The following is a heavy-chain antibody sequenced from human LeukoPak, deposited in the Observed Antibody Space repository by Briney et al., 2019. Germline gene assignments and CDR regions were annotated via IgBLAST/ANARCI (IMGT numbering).Heavy chain of an antibody. D-gene: IGHD6-13*01. J-gene: IGHJ4*02. CDR1: GFTFDDYG. CDR2: ISWNSGSI. V-gene: IGHV3-9*01. CDR3: ARDRGAAAGTN. Sequence: GGSLRLSCAASGFTFDDYGMHWVRQAPGKGLEWVSGISWNSGSIGYADSVKGRFTISRDNAKNTLYLQMNSLRAEDTAVYYCARDRGAAAGTNWGQGTLVTVSS.